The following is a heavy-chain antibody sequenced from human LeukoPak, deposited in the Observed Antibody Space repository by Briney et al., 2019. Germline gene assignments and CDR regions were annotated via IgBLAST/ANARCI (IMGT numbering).Heavy chain of an antibody. CDR1: GGSISSYY. CDR3: ASIYYYHSSGYSNYYFDY. J-gene: IGHJ4*02. D-gene: IGHD3-22*01. Sequence: PSETLSLTCTVSGGSISSYYWSWIRQPPGKGPEWIGHIHYSGSTNYNPALKRRVTISVDTSKNQFSLKLSSVTAADTAVYYCASIYYYHSSGYSNYYFDYWGQGTLVTVSS. CDR2: IHYSGST. V-gene: IGHV4-59*01.